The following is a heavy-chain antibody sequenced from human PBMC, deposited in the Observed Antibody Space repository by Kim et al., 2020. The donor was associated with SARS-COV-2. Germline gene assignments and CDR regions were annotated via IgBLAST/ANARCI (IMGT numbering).Heavy chain of an antibody. D-gene: IGHD2-21*02. J-gene: IGHJ4*02. CDR3: AKAMTVVTPTFDY. Sequence: PSSRKGRLTICRDNSENTLYLQMNSLGAEDTAVYYCAKAMTVVTPTFDYWGQGTLVTVSS. V-gene: IGHV3-30*02.